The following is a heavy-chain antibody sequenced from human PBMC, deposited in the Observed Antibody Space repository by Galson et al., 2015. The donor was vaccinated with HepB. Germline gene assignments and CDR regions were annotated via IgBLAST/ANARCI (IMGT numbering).Heavy chain of an antibody. CDR1: GGTFSSYA. J-gene: IGHJ5*02. CDR3: ALGIAAAGTSVGARRFDP. CDR2: IIPIFGTA. V-gene: IGHV1-69*13. Sequence: SVKVSCKASGGTFSSYAISWVRQAPGQGLEWMGGIIPIFGTANYAQKFQGRVTITADESTSTAYMELSSLRSEDTAVYYCALGIAAAGTSVGARRFDPWGQGTLVTVSS. D-gene: IGHD6-13*01.